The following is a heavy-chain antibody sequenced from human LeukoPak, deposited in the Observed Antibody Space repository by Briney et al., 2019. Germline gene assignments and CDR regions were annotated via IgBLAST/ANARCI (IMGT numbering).Heavy chain of an antibody. D-gene: IGHD1-26*01. Sequence: ASVKVSCKASGYTFTSYDINWVRQATGQGLEWMGWMNPNSGNTGYAQKFQGRVTITRNTPISTAYMELSSLRSEDTAVYYCARVLGIVGATTGFNYWGQGTLVTVSS. CDR3: ARVLGIVGATTGFNY. CDR1: GYTFTSYD. J-gene: IGHJ4*02. V-gene: IGHV1-8*03. CDR2: MNPNSGNT.